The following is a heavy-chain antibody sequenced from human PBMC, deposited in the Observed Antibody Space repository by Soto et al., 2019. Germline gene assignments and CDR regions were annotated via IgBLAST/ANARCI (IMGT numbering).Heavy chain of an antibody. CDR3: VAAAPQYGFLEWSQYYFDY. D-gene: IGHD3-3*01. J-gene: IGHJ4*02. V-gene: IGHV3-11*01. CDR2: ISSSGSTI. Sequence: GGSLRLSCAASGFTFSDYYMSWIRQAPGKGLEWVSYISSSGSTIYYADSVKGRFTISRDNAKNSLYLQMNSLRAEDTAVYYCVAAAPQYGFLEWSQYYFDYWGQGTLVTVSS. CDR1: GFTFSDYY.